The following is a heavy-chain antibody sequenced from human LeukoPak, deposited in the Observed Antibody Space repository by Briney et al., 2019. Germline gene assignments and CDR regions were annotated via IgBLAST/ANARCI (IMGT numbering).Heavy chain of an antibody. J-gene: IGHJ4*02. CDR3: TKRVKYGGTWDHDAD. Sequence: PGGSLRLSCAASGFTFDNYRMSWVRQAPGKGLEGVSPVNTDAGNTYYAEYVKGRVSISREKSKSTLILQRNSLRGEDTALYYCTKRVKYGGTWDHDADWGQGTLGTASS. D-gene: IGHD1-14*01. CDR2: VNTDAGNT. CDR1: GFTFDNYR. V-gene: IGHV3-23*01.